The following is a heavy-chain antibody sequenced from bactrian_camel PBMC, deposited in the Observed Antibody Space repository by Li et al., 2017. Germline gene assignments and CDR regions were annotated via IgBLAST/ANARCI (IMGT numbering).Heavy chain of an antibody. J-gene: IGHJ4*01. Sequence: HVQLVESGGGSVQAGGSLRLSCVVSGDHRMVAWFRQGPGRTREGVAGLGDDGSTSYAKFAEGRFTISRDHDKNTLYLQMTKLEPGDSAMYTCAASRGPYTSIYAAAYNNWGQGTQVTVS. V-gene: IGHV3S55*01. D-gene: IGHD1*01. CDR2: LGDDGST. CDR3: AASRGPYTSIYAAAYNN. CDR1: GDHRMV.